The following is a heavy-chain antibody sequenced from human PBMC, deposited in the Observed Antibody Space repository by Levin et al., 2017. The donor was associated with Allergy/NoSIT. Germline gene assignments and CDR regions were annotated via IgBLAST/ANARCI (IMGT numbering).Heavy chain of an antibody. CDR3: ARSVAAAATTAVWDGFDI. J-gene: IGHJ3*02. CDR1: GFTFDDYA. D-gene: IGHD6-13*01. CDR2: INWNSEKI. Sequence: LSLTCAASGFTFDDYAMHWVRQAPGKGLEWVSGINWNSEKIVYADSVRGRFTISRDNGNNSLYLQMNSLRPEDTALYYCARSVAAAATTAVWDGFDIWGQGTMLTVSS. V-gene: IGHV3-9*01.